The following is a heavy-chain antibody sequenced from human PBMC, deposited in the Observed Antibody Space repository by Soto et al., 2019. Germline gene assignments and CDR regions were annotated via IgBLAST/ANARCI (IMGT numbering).Heavy chain of an antibody. D-gene: IGHD5-12*01. V-gene: IGHV1-69*13. J-gene: IGHJ3*02. Sequence: SVKVSCKASGGTFSSYAISWVRQAPGQGLEWMGGIIPIFGTANYAQKFQGRVTSTADESTSTAYMELSSLRSEDTAVYYCARGGQMATIWGGAFDIWGQGTMVTVSS. CDR3: ARGGQMATIWGGAFDI. CDR2: IIPIFGTA. CDR1: GGTFSSYA.